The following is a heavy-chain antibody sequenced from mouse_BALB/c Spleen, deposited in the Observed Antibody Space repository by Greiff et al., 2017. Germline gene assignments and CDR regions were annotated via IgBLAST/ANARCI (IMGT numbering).Heavy chain of an antibody. CDR1: GYTFTSYW. CDR3: ARNYDYDGFAY. J-gene: IGHJ3*01. CDR2: INPSNGRT. Sequence: VQLQQPGAELVKPGASVKLSCKASGYTFTSYWMHWVKQRPGRGLEWIGEINPSNGRTNYNEKFKSKATLTVDKSSSTAYMQLSSLTSEDSAVYYCARNYDYDGFAYWGQGTLVTVSA. D-gene: IGHD2-4*01. V-gene: IGHV1S81*02.